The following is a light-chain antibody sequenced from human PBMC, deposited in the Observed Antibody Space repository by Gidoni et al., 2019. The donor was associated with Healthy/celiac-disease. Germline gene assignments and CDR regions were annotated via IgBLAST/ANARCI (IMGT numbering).Light chain of an antibody. V-gene: IGKV1-5*03. CDR1: QSISSW. Sequence: DIQMTQSPSTLSASVGDRVTLTCRASQSISSWLAWYQQKPGKAPKLLIYKASSLESGVPSRFSGSGSGTEFTLTISSLQPDDFATYYCQQYNSYPLTCGGGTKVEIK. J-gene: IGKJ4*01. CDR2: KAS. CDR3: QQYNSYPLT.